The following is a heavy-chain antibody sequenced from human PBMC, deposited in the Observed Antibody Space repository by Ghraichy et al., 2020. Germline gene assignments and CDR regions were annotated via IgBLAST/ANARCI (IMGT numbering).Heavy chain of an antibody. CDR1: GGSFSGYY. J-gene: IGHJ2*01. V-gene: IGHV4-34*01. Sequence: SETLSLTCAVYGGSFSGYYWSWIRQPPGKGLEWIGEINHSGSTNYNPSLKSRVTISVDTSKNQFSLKLSSVTAADTAVYYCARKTVVTTLRYFDLWGRGTLVTVSS. CDR2: INHSGST. CDR3: ARKTVVTTLRYFDL. D-gene: IGHD4-23*01.